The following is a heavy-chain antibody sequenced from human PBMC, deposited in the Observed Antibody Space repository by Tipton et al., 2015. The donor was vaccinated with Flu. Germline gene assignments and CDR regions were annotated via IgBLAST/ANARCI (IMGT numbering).Heavy chain of an antibody. CDR3: ARRDYSNYVSDAKNWFHS. V-gene: IGHV4-38-2*01. CDR2: ICPGSM. J-gene: IGHJ5*01. Sequence: TLSLTCSVSGSSIGGSYCWGWIRQPPRKGLQWIGNICPGSMYYNPSLKSRLTPSLDTSRIQFSLRLTSVTAADTAVYYCARRDYSNYVSDAKNWFHSWGQGTLVTASS. CDR1: GSSIGGSYC. D-gene: IGHD4-11*01.